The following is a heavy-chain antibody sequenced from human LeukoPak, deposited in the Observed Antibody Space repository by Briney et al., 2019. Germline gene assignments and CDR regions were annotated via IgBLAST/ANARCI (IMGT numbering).Heavy chain of an antibody. D-gene: IGHD3-22*01. V-gene: IGHV3-23*01. Sequence: PRGSLRLSCAASGFTFSSYAMSWVRQAPGKGLEWVSAISGSGGSTYYADSVKGRFTISRDNSKNTLYLQMNSLRAEDTAVYYCAKTIVVDTQAGYFDYWGQGTLVTVSS. CDR1: GFTFSSYA. CDR2: ISGSGGST. J-gene: IGHJ4*02. CDR3: AKTIVVDTQAGYFDY.